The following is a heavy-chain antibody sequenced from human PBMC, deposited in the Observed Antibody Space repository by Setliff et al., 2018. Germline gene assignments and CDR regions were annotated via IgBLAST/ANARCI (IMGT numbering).Heavy chain of an antibody. J-gene: IGHJ3*02. CDR2: IKQDGSEK. Sequence: GGSLRLSCAASGFTFSSYWMSWVRQAPGKRLEWVANIKQDGSEKYYVDSVKGRFTISRDNAKNSLFLQMNSLRAEDTAVYYCAKILTGYDAFDIWGPGTMVTVSS. CDR1: GFTFSSYW. CDR3: AKILTGYDAFDI. V-gene: IGHV3-7*01. D-gene: IGHD2-15*01.